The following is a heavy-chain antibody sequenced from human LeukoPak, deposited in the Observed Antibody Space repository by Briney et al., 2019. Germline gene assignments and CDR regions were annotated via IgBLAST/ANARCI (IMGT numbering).Heavy chain of an antibody. D-gene: IGHD5-24*01. CDR1: GGSFSGYY. J-gene: IGHJ5*02. CDR2: INHSGST. CDR3: ARGSHPEMATRGGWFDP. Sequence: PSETLSLTCAVYGGSFSGYYWSWIRQPPGKGLEWIGEINHSGSTNYNPSLKSRVTISVDTSKNQFSLKLSSVTAADTAVYYCARGSHPEMATRGGWFDPWGQGTLVTVSS. V-gene: IGHV4-34*01.